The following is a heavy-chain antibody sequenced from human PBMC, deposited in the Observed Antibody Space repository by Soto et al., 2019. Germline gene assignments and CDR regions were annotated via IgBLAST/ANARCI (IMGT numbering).Heavy chain of an antibody. D-gene: IGHD3-10*01. V-gene: IGHV3-23*01. CDR2: ISGSGGST. CDR3: AKAHGLGSYYISPPTAH. J-gene: IGHJ4*02. Sequence: EVQLLESGGGLVQPGGSLRLSCAASGFTFSSYAMSWVRQAPGKGLEWVSAISGSGGSTYYADSVKGRFTISRDNSKNTLYLQMNSLRAEDTAVYYCAKAHGLGSYYISPPTAHWGQGTLVTVSS. CDR1: GFTFSSYA.